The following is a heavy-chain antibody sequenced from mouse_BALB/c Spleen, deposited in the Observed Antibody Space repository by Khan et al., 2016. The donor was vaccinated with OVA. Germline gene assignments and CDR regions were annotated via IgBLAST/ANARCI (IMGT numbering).Heavy chain of an antibody. CDR3: ASSRYWSWFDS. CDR1: GFTFSSFG. V-gene: IGHV5-17*02. D-gene: IGHD2-12*01. J-gene: IGHJ3*01. Sequence: EVQLLETGGGLVQPGGSRKLSCTASGFTFSSFGMHWVRQAPEKGLEWVAYIGSDSSTIYYADTVKGRFTISRDNPKNTLLLQLTSLRSEDTAMYYCASSRYWSWFDSWGQGTLVTGSA. CDR2: IGSDSSTI.